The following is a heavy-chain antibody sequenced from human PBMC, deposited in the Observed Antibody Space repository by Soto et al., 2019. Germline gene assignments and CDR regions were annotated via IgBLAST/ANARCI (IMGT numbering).Heavy chain of an antibody. D-gene: IGHD6-13*01. J-gene: IGHJ6*02. CDR3: ARDSFAAAAGYYYYGMDV. CDR1: GGTFSSYA. V-gene: IGHV1-69*01. Sequence: QVQLVQSGAEVKKPGSSVKVSCKASGGTFSSYAISWVRQAPGQGLEWMGGIIPIFGTANYAQKFQGRVTITADESTSTAYMELSSLRSEDMAVYYCARDSFAAAAGYYYYGMDVWGQGTTVTVSS. CDR2: IIPIFGTA.